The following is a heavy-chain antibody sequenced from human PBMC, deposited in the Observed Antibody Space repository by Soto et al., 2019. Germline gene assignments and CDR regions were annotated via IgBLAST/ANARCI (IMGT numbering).Heavy chain of an antibody. CDR2: ITWNSGSR. CDR1: GFTFDDYA. Sequence: EVQLVESGGGLVQPGRSLRLSCAASGFTFDDYAMHWVRQVPGKGLAWVSGITWNSGSRGYAESVRGRFTISGDNANMSLYLQVNSLRAEHRALYYCENSKGDLEILKDTVNTFWVHFHIWGQGTIGTVSS. D-gene: IGHD4-17*01. J-gene: IGHJ3*02. V-gene: IGHV3-9*01. CDR3: ENSKGDLEILKDTVNTFWVHFHI.